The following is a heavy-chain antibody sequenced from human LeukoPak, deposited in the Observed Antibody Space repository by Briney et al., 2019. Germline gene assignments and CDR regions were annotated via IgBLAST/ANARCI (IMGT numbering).Heavy chain of an antibody. D-gene: IGHD1-26*01. V-gene: IGHV3-66*02. J-gene: IGHJ3*02. CDR3: ARERWEYDAFDI. CDR1: GFTVSSNY. CDR2: IYSGGST. Sequence: GGSLRLSCAASGFTVSSNYMSWVRQAPGKGLEWVSVIYSGGSTYYADSVKGRFTISRDDSKSTLYLQMNSLRAEDTAVYYCARERWEYDAFDIWGQGTMVTVSS.